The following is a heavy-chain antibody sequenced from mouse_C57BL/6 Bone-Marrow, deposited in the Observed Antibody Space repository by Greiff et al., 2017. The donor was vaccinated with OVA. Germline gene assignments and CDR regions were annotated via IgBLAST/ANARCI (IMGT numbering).Heavy chain of an antibody. J-gene: IGHJ2*01. CDR1: GYTFTDYY. CDR3: AGPMVTRGFDY. D-gene: IGHD2-2*01. Sequence: EVQLQQSGPELVKPGASVKISCKASGYTFTDYYMNWVKQSHGKSLEWIGDINPNNGGTSYNQKFKGKATLTVDKSSSTAYMELRSLTSEDSAVYYCAGPMVTRGFDYWGQGTTLTVSS. CDR2: INPNNGGT. V-gene: IGHV1-26*01.